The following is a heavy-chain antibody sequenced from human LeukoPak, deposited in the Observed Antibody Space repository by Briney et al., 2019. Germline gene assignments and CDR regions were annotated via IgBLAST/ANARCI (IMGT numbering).Heavy chain of an antibody. J-gene: IGHJ5*02. V-gene: IGHV3-53*04. CDR3: ARDLRSCSGGECYEYKWFDP. CDR1: GFTFSNYP. D-gene: IGHD2-21*01. CDR2: IYGGGST. Sequence: GGSLRLSCTASGFTFSNYPMHWVRRAPGKGLEWVAFIYGGGSTHYSESVRGRFTISRHSSNNTLYLQMRSLRPEDTGVYYCARDLRSCSGGECYEYKWFDPWGQGTLVTVSS.